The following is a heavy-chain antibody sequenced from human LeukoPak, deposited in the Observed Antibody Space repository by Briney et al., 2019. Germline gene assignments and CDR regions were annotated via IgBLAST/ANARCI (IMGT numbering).Heavy chain of an antibody. CDR1: GYSISSGYY. CDR3: ARGMTTVTAPFNY. D-gene: IGHD4-17*01. Sequence: SETLSLTCTVSGYSISSGYYWGWIRQPPGKGLEWIGSIYHTGTTKYNPSLKSRVTISVDTSKNQFSLKLNSVTAADAAMYYCARGMTTVTAPFNYWGQGTLVTVSS. V-gene: IGHV4-38-2*02. CDR2: IYHTGTT. J-gene: IGHJ4*02.